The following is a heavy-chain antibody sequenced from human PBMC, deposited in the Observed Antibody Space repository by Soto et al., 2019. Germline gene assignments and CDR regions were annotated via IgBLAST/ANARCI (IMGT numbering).Heavy chain of an antibody. CDR1: GFTFISYA. Sequence: GGSLRLSCAASGFTFISYAMSWVRQAPGKGLEWVSGISGSGDSTYYADSVKGRFTISRDNSKNTLYLQMNSLRAEETAVYYCAKGVPGIAVAGTGYFQHWGQGTLVTVSS. J-gene: IGHJ1*01. V-gene: IGHV3-23*01. D-gene: IGHD6-19*01. CDR2: ISGSGDST. CDR3: AKGVPGIAVAGTGYFQH.